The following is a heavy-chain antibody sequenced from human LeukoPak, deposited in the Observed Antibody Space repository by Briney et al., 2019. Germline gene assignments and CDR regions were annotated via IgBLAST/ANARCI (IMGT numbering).Heavy chain of an antibody. D-gene: IGHD6-6*01. CDR1: GGTFSSYA. J-gene: IGHJ4*02. CDR3: AREKGIYSSSPFDY. CDR2: IIPIFGTA. Sequence: SVKVSCKASGGTFSSYAISWVRQAPGQGLEWMGRIIPIFGTANYAQKFQGRVTITTDKSTSTAYMELSSLRSEDTAVYYCAREKGIYSSSPFDYWGQGTLVTVSS. V-gene: IGHV1-69*05.